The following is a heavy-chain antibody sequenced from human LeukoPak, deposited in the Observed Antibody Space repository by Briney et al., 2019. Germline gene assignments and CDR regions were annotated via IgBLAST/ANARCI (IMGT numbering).Heavy chain of an antibody. D-gene: IGHD6-13*01. CDR1: GGSISSYY. Sequence: PSETLSLTCTVSGGSISSYYGSWIRQPPGKGLEWIGYIYYSGSTNYNPSLKSRVTISVDTSKNQFSLKLSSVTAADTAVYYCTRDLSSAWFYYWGQGTLVTVSS. CDR3: TRDLSSAWFYY. V-gene: IGHV4-59*12. CDR2: IYYSGST. J-gene: IGHJ4*02.